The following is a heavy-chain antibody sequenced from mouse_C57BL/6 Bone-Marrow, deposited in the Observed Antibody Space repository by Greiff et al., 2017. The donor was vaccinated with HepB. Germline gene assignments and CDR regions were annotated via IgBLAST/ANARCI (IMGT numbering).Heavy chain of an antibody. D-gene: IGHD2-3*01. Sequence: QVQLQQPGAELVKPGASVKMSCKASGYTFTSYWITWVKQRPGQGLEWIGDIYPGSGSTNYNEKFKSKATLTVDTSSNTAYMQLSSLTTEDSAIYYCARKDDGYYLAYWGQGTLVTVSA. J-gene: IGHJ3*01. CDR2: IYPGSGST. CDR1: GYTFTSYW. V-gene: IGHV1-55*01. CDR3: ARKDDGYYLAY.